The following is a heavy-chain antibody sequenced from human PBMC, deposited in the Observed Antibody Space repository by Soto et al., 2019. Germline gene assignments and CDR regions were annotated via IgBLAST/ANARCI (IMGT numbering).Heavy chain of an antibody. V-gene: IGHV3-48*01. D-gene: IGHD2-15*01. CDR2: ISSSSSTI. J-gene: IGHJ4*02. Sequence: GWSLRLSCAASGFTFSSYSMNWVRQAPGKGLEWVSCISSSSSTIYYADSVKGRFTISRDNAKNSLYLQMNSLRGEDTAVYYCSRGPLYCSGGSCYSHFDYWGQGX. CDR1: GFTFSSYS. CDR3: SRGPLYCSGGSCYSHFDY.